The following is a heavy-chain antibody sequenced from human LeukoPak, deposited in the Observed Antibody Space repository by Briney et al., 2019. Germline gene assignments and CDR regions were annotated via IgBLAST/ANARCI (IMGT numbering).Heavy chain of an antibody. V-gene: IGHV3-33*01. J-gene: IGHJ6*04. Sequence: GGSLRLSCAASGFTFSSYGMHWVRQAPGKGLEWVAVIWYNGSNKYYADSVKGRFTISRDNSKNTLYLQMNSLRAEDTAVYYCARDPGGMDVWGKGTTVTVSS. CDR2: IWYNGSNK. CDR3: ARDPGGMDV. CDR1: GFTFSSYG.